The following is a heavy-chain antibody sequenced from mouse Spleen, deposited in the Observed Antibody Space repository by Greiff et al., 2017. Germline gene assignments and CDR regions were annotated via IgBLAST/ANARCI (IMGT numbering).Heavy chain of an antibody. V-gene: IGHV1-82*01. CDR3: ARCPWRYFDV. CDR1: GFNIKDYY. Sequence: QVQLQQSGAELVRPGASVKLSCTASGFNIKDYYMHWVKQRPGKGLEWIGRIYPGDGDTNYNGKFKGKATLTADKSSSTAYMQLSSLTSEDSAVYFCARCPWRYFDVWGAGTTVTVSS. CDR2: IYPGDGDT. J-gene: IGHJ1*01.